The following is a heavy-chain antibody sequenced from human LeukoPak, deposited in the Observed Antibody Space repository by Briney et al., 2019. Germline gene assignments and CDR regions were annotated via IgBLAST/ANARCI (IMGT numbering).Heavy chain of an antibody. CDR3: ARDQIAVAGTGAFDI. V-gene: IGHV3-21*01. J-gene: IGHJ3*02. D-gene: IGHD6-19*01. CDR2: ISSSSYI. Sequence: GGSLRLSCAASGFTFSSYSMNWVRQAPGKGLKWVSSISSSSYIYYADSVKGRFTISRDNAKNSLYLQMNSLRAEDTAVYYCARDQIAVAGTGAFDIWGQGTMVTVSS. CDR1: GFTFSSYS.